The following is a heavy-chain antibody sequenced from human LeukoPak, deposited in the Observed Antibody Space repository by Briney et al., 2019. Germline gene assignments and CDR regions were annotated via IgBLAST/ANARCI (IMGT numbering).Heavy chain of an antibody. J-gene: IGHJ3*02. CDR3: AREVHSGYDNRGDAFDI. Sequence: PSETLPLTCAVSGGSISSGGYSWSWIRQPPGKGLEWIGYIYHSGSTYYNPSLKSRVTISVDRSKNQFSLKLSSVTAADTAVYYCAREVHSGYDNRGDAFDIWGQGTMVTVSS. V-gene: IGHV4-30-2*01. CDR1: GGSISSGGYS. D-gene: IGHD5-12*01. CDR2: IYHSGST.